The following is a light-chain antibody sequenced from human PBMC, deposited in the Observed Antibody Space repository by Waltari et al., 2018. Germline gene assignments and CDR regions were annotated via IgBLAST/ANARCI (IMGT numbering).Light chain of an antibody. CDR3: ASWTDSDTLKLL. Sequence: QSALTHPASVSESPGQSITISCTGSDVGGSNYVPWYQQHPGKAPQVMIYDVTDRPSGVSNRFSGSKSGDTASLTISGLQAEDEADYYCASWTDSDTLKLLFGGGTKLTVL. CDR1: SDVGGSNY. V-gene: IGLV2-14*03. CDR2: DVT. J-gene: IGLJ2*01.